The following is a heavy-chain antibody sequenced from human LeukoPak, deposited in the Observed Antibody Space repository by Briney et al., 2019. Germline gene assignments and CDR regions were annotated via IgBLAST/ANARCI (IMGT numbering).Heavy chain of an antibody. CDR3: ARDGSYGSEDY. CDR2: ISSTSSTI. D-gene: IGHD6-19*01. V-gene: IGHV3-48*01. Sequence: SGGSLRLSCAASGFTFSSYSMNWVRQAPGKGLEWVSYISSTSSTIYYADSVKGRFTTSRDSAKNSLYLQMNSLRAEDTAVYYCARDGSYGSEDYWGQGTLVTVSS. J-gene: IGHJ4*02. CDR1: GFTFSSYS.